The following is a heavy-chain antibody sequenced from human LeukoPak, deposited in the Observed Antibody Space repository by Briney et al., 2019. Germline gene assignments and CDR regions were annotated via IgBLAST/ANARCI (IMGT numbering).Heavy chain of an antibody. CDR1: GYTFTSYY. Sequence: APVKVSCKASGYTFTSYYMHWVRQAPGQGLEWMGIINPSGGSTSYAQKFQGRVTMTRDTSTSTVYMELSGLRSEDTAVYYCARDEGKVVVVPAFPDYWGQGTLVTVSS. V-gene: IGHV1-46*03. CDR3: ARDEGKVVVVPAFPDY. J-gene: IGHJ4*02. CDR2: INPSGGST. D-gene: IGHD2-2*01.